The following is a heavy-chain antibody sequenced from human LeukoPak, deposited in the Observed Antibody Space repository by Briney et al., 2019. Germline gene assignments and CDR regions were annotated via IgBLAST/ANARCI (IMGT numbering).Heavy chain of an antibody. CDR3: TRRLAYCGGDCWDAFDI. Sequence: GGSLRLSCTASGFTFGDYAMSWVRQAPGKGLEWVGFIRSKAYGGTTEYAASVKGRFTISRDDSKSIAYLQMNSLKTEDTAVYYCTRRLAYCGGDCWDAFDIWGQGTMVTVSS. V-gene: IGHV3-49*04. CDR1: GFTFGDYA. CDR2: IRSKAYGGTT. D-gene: IGHD2-21*02. J-gene: IGHJ3*02.